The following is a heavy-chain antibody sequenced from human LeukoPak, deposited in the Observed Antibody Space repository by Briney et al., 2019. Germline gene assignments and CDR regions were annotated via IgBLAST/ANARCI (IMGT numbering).Heavy chain of an antibody. CDR1: GGSFSGYY. J-gene: IGHJ6*03. D-gene: IGHD4-23*01. CDR2: INHSGST. CDR3: ARGDYGGNPTYYYYYYYMDV. Sequence: SETLSLTCAVYGGSFSGYYWSWIRQPPGKGLEWIGEINHSGSTNYNPSLKSRVTISVDTSKNQFSLKLSSVTAADTAVYYCARGDYGGNPTYYYYYYYMDVWGKGTTVTVSS. V-gene: IGHV4-34*01.